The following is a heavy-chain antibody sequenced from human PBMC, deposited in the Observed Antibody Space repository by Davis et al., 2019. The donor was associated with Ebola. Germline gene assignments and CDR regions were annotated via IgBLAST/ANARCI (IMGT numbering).Heavy chain of an antibody. J-gene: IGHJ4*02. Sequence: GESLKISCAASGFTFSDYYMSWIRQAPGKGLEWVSYISSSSSYTNYADSVKGRFTISRDNAKNSLYLQMNSLRAEDTAVYYCARDRRWLQPWGQGTLVTVSS. CDR3: ARDRRWLQP. CDR1: GFTFSDYY. D-gene: IGHD5-24*01. V-gene: IGHV3-11*06. CDR2: ISSSSSYT.